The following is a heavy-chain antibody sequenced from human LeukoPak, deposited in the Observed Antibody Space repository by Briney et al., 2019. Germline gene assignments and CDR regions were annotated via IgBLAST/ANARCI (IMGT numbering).Heavy chain of an antibody. D-gene: IGHD3-9*01. CDR2: INHSGST. Sequence: SETLSLTCALYGGSSSGYNWSWSRQPPEKGLEWIGEINHSGSTNYSPSLKSRVTTSLDTSKNQFSLKLSSLDAADKGVYYCARRSRLTVIFDIWGQGTKDTVSS. V-gene: IGHV4-34*01. J-gene: IGHJ3*02. CDR1: GGSSSGYN. CDR3: ARRSRLTVIFDI.